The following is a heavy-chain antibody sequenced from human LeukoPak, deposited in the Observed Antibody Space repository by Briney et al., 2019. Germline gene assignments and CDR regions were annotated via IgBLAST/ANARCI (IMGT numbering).Heavy chain of an antibody. Sequence: QSGGSLRLSCAASGFTFDDYAMHWVRQAPGRGLEWVSGISWNSGSIGYADSVKGRFTISRDNAKNSLYLQMNSLRAEDTAVYYCARVDTLRLWFGELSLWGQGTLVTVSS. V-gene: IGHV3-9*01. J-gene: IGHJ4*02. CDR3: ARVDTLRLWFGELSL. D-gene: IGHD3-10*01. CDR1: GFTFDDYA. CDR2: ISWNSGSI.